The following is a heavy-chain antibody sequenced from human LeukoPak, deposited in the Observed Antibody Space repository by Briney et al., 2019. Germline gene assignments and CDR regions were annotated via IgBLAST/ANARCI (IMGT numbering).Heavy chain of an antibody. D-gene: IGHD3-22*01. CDR1: GFTFSNAW. V-gene: IGHV3-15*01. Sequence: PGGSLRLSCAASGFTFSNAWMSWVRQAPGKGLEWVGRIKSKTDGGTTDYAAPVKGRFTISRDDSKNTLYLQMNSLKTEDTAVYYCTTERDMIVVVDFDYWGQGTLVTVSS. CDR2: IKSKTDGGTT. J-gene: IGHJ4*02. CDR3: TTERDMIVVVDFDY.